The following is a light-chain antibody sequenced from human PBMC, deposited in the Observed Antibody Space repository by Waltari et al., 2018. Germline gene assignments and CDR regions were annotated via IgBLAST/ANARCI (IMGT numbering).Light chain of an antibody. Sequence: SYVVTQPPSVSVAPGETATITCGGDNIGTYSVHWYQQKAGQAPVLVIFDDRDRPSGIPDGFAGSNAGNTATLTSSRVEAGDEARYYCHVWHPHVDPGVFGTGTEVTVL. J-gene: IGLJ1*01. V-gene: IGLV3-21*04. CDR3: HVWHPHVDPGV. CDR1: NIGTYS. CDR2: DDR.